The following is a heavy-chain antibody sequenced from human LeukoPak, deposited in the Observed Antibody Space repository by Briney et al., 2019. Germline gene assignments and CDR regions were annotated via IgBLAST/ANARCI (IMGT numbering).Heavy chain of an antibody. CDR2: MNPNSANT. V-gene: IGHV1-8*01. CDR3: ARLASSSWPLYYYGMDV. J-gene: IGHJ6*02. CDR1: GYTFTSYD. Sequence: GASAKVSCKASGYTFTSYDINWVRQATGQGLEWMGWMNPNSANTGYAQKFQGRVTMTRNTSISTAYMELSSLRSEDTAVYYCARLASSSWPLYYYGMDVWGQGTTVTVSS. D-gene: IGHD6-13*01.